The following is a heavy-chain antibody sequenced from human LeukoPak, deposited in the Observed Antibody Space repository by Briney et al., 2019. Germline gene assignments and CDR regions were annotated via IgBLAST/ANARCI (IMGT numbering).Heavy chain of an antibody. CDR2: ITSSSDSI. CDR3: ARDPGYRRPSSYGYFDH. V-gene: IGHV3-48*02. D-gene: IGHD6-13*01. CDR1: GFTFSAYS. J-gene: IGHJ4*02. Sequence: GGSVRLSCATSGFTFSAYSMIWVRQTPGKGLECLSYITSSSDSIHYADSVRGRFTVSRDNAKNSLYLQMNSLRDEDTAVYYCARDPGYRRPSSYGYFDHWGQGTLATVSS.